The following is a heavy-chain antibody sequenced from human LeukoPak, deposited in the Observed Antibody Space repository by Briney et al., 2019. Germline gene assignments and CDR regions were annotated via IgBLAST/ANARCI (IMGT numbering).Heavy chain of an antibody. CDR2: ISGSGGST. J-gene: IGHJ4*02. D-gene: IGHD4-17*01. V-gene: IGHV3-23*01. Sequence: GGSLRISCAASGFTFSNYAMSWVRQAPGKGLEWVSGISGSGGSTYYADSVKGRFTISRDYSKNTLYLQMNSLRAEDTAVYYCAKDMTTVTTSYFDYWGQGTLVTVSS. CDR1: GFTFSNYA. CDR3: AKDMTTVTTSYFDY.